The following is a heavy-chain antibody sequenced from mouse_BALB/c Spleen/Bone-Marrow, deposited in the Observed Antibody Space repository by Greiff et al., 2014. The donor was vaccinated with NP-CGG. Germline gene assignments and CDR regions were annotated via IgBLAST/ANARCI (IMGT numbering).Heavy chain of an antibody. Sequence: EVKVVESGGGLVKPGGSLKLSCAASGFAFSSYDMSWVRQTPEKRLEWVAYISSGGGSTYYPDTVKGRFTTSRDNAKNTLYLQMSSLKSEDTAMYYCAREVLRDYFDYWGQGTTLTVSS. J-gene: IGHJ2*01. CDR3: AREVLRDYFDY. V-gene: IGHV5-12-1*01. CDR1: GFAFSSYD. CDR2: ISSGGGST. D-gene: IGHD1-1*01.